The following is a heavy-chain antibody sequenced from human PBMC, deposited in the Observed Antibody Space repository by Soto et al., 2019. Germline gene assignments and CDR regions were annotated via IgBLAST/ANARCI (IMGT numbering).Heavy chain of an antibody. D-gene: IGHD2-8*01. J-gene: IGHJ4*02. V-gene: IGHV3-33*01. CDR3: AREGGVDCASVVCNTDF. Sequence: QVQLVESGGGVVQPGKSLRLSCAASGFTFSDHGIHWVRQAPGMGLKWVAIIWNDGGNKYYADSVKGRFTVSIDNSKNMVYLQMNSLGVEDTAVYYCAREGGVDCASVVCNTDFWGQGTLVTVSP. CDR1: GFTFSDHG. CDR2: IWNDGGNK.